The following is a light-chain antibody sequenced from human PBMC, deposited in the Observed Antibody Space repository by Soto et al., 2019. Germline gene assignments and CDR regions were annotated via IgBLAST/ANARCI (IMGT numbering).Light chain of an antibody. V-gene: IGKV3-11*01. J-gene: IGKJ4*01. CDR1: QSISSS. CDR3: QQRSAWPLT. Sequence: EIVLTQSPATLSSSPGERATLSCRASQSISSSLAWYQQKLGQAPRLLIYETFNRATGIPARFSGSGSGTDFTLTIDSLEPEDFAVYYCQQRSAWPLTFGGGTKVEIK. CDR2: ETF.